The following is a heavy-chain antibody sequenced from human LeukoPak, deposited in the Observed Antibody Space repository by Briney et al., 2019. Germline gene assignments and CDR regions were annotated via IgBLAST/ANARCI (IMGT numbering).Heavy chain of an antibody. Sequence: GASLRLSCAASGFTFSSYSMNCVPQAPGNRLEYVSSIRSTSSYIYYADSVKRRFTISRDNAKNSLYLQMNSLRAEDTAVYYCARDPGVVVTAIRRYFDYWGQGTLVTVSS. V-gene: IGHV3-21*01. CDR2: IRSTSSYI. CDR1: GFTFSSYS. CDR3: ARDPGVVVTAIRRYFDY. J-gene: IGHJ4*02. D-gene: IGHD2-21*02.